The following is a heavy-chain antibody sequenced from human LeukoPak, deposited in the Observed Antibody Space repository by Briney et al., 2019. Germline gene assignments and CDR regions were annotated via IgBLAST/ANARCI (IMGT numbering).Heavy chain of an antibody. CDR3: ARESDRYCSTTSCPNWYDP. CDR2: ISYSGST. J-gene: IGHJ5*02. CDR1: GGSISSSGYY. D-gene: IGHD2-2*01. V-gene: IGHV4-39*07. Sequence: LETLSLTCTVSGGSISSSGYYWGWIRQPPGKGLEWIGTISYSGSTYYNPSLKSRVTISLDASKNQFSLKLSSVTAADTALYYCARESDRYCSTTSCPNWYDPWGQGTLVTVSS.